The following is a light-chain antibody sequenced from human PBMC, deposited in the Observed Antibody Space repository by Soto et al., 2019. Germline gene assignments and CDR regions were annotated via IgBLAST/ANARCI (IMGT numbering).Light chain of an antibody. V-gene: IGLV1-47*01. CDR3: ATWDDSLSSVV. J-gene: IGLJ2*01. CDR1: SSNIGSNY. Sequence: QTVVTQPPSASGTPGQRVTISCSGSSSNIGSNYVYWYQQLPGTAPKLLIYRNNQRPSGVPDRFSGSKSGTSASLAISGLRSEDEADYYCATWDDSLSSVVFGGWTKVTVL. CDR2: RNN.